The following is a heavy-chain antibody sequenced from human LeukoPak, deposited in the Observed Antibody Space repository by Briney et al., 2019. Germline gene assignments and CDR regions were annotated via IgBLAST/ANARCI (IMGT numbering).Heavy chain of an antibody. Sequence: GGSLRLSCAASGFTFSSYAMSWVRQSPGKGLEWVSAISGPGDNTYYADSVKGRFTISRDNSKATVYLQVNSLRAEDTASYYCAKGRGYNKNWYFDFWGRGTLVTASS. V-gene: IGHV3-23*01. CDR1: GFTFSSYA. CDR2: ISGPGDNT. D-gene: IGHD3-22*01. J-gene: IGHJ2*01. CDR3: AKGRGYNKNWYFDF.